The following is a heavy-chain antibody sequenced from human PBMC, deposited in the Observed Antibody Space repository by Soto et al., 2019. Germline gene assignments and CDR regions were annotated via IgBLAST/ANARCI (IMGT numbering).Heavy chain of an antibody. CDR2: IWYDGSNK. V-gene: IGHV3-33*01. J-gene: IGHJ6*02. D-gene: IGHD2-21*02. CDR3: ARDVVVTASYYYYYYGMDV. CDR1: GFTFSSYG. Sequence: QVPLVESGGGVVQPGRSLRLSCAASGFTFSSYGMHWVRQAPGKGLEWVAVIWYDGSNKYYADSVKGRFTISRDNSKNTLYLQMNSLRAEDTAVYYCARDVVVTASYYYYYYGMDVWGQGTTVTVSS.